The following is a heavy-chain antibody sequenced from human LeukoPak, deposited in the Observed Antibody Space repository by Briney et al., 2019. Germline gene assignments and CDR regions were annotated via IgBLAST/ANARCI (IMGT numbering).Heavy chain of an antibody. J-gene: IGHJ5*01. V-gene: IGHV3-23*01. Sequence: GGSLRLSCAASGFTFSSYAMSWVRQAPGKGLEWVSAISGSGGSTYYADSVKGRFTISRDNSKDTLYLQMNSLRAEDTAVCYCAKAGIQLWFDYWGQGTLVTVSS. CDR3: AKAGIQLWFDY. CDR1: GFTFSSYA. D-gene: IGHD5-18*01. CDR2: ISGSGGST.